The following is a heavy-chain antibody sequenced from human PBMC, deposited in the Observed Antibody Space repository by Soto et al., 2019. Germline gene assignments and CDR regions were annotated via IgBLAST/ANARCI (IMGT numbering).Heavy chain of an antibody. V-gene: IGHV4-30-2*01. CDR3: AREAAALDY. D-gene: IGHD6-13*01. Sequence: SETLSLTCAVSGGSISSGGYSWSWIRQPPGKGLEWIGYIYHSGSTYYNPSLKSRVTISVDRSKNQFSLKLSSVTAADTAVYCCAREAAALDYWGQGTLVTVSS. J-gene: IGHJ4*02. CDR2: IYHSGST. CDR1: GGSISSGGYS.